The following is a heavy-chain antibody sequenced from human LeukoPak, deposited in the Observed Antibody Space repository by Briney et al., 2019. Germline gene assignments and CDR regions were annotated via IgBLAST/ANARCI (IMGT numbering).Heavy chain of an antibody. Sequence: ASVKVSCKASGYTFTGYYMHWVRQAPGQGLEWMGRINPNSGGTNYAQKLQGRVTMTRDTSISTAYMELSRLRSDDTAVYYCARGGVNYYDSTPQILFDYWGQGTLVTVSS. V-gene: IGHV1-2*06. CDR3: ARGGVNYYDSTPQILFDY. CDR1: GYTFTGYY. D-gene: IGHD3-22*01. J-gene: IGHJ4*02. CDR2: INPNSGGT.